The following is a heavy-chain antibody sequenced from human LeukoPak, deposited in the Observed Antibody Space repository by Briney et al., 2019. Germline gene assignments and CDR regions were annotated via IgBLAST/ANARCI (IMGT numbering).Heavy chain of an antibody. J-gene: IGHJ5*02. CDR2: INHSGST. D-gene: IGHD3-10*01. Sequence: PSETLSLTCAVYGGSFSGYYWSWIRQPPGKGLEWIGEINHSGSTNYNPSLKSRVTISVDTSKNQFSLKLSSVTAEDTAVYYCARESTEYGSGSYYNELYVYNWFDPWGQGTLVTVSS. CDR1: GGSFSGYY. CDR3: ARESTEYGSGSYYNELYVYNWFDP. V-gene: IGHV4-34*01.